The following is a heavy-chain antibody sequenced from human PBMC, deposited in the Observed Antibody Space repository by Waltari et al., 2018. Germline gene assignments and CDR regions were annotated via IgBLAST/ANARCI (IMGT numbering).Heavy chain of an antibody. V-gene: IGHV1-69*01. CDR2: IIPIFGTA. CDR1: GGTFSSYA. CDR3: ARGGGYPLYWYFDL. D-gene: IGHD5-12*01. J-gene: IGHJ2*01. Sequence: QVQLVQSGAEVKKPGSSVKVSCKASGGTFSSYAISWVRQAPGQGLEWMGGIIPIFGTANYAQKFQGRVTITADESTSTAYMELSSLRSDDTAVYYCARGGGYPLYWYFDLWGRGTLVTVSS.